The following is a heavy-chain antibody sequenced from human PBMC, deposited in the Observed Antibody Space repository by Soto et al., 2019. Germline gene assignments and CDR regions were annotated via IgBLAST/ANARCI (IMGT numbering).Heavy chain of an antibody. Sequence: SGTLSLTCAVSGGSISSGGYSWSWIRQPPGKGLEWIGYIYHSGSTYYNPSLKSRVTISVDGSKNQFSLKLSSVTAADTAVYYCAAGGGLPRYYWGQGTLVTVSS. CDR2: IYHSGST. CDR1: GGSISSGGYS. D-gene: IGHD5-12*01. V-gene: IGHV4-30-2*01. CDR3: AAGGGLPRYY. J-gene: IGHJ4*02.